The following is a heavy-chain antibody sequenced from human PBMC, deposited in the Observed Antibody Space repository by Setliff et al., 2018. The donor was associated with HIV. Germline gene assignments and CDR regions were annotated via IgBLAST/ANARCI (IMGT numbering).Heavy chain of an antibody. V-gene: IGHV1-18*01. D-gene: IGHD3-22*01. J-gene: IGHJ6*02. CDR1: GYTFTSYD. CDR2: ISAYNGNT. CDR3: AREIGDYYDSSGYYPPTDYYYGMDV. Sequence: ASVKVSCKASGYTFTSYDISWVRQAPGQGLEWMGWISAYNGNTNYAQKLQGRVTMTTDTSTSTAYMELRSLRSDDTAVYYRAREIGDYYDSSGYYPPTDYYYGMDVWGLGTTVTVSS.